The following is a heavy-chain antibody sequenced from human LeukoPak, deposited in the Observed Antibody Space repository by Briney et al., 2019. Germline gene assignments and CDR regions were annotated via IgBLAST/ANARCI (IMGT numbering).Heavy chain of an antibody. D-gene: IGHD6-13*01. CDR1: GGSISSYY. CDR3: ARDRRFAGTAGTSTN. CDR2: IYHRGSA. Sequence: PSETLSLTCSVSGGSISSYYWTWIRQPPGKGLEWIGYIYHRGSANYNPSLKSRVTISVDTSKNQFSLKLSSVTAADTAVYYCARDRRFAGTAGTSTNWGQGTLVTVSS. V-gene: IGHV4-59*12. J-gene: IGHJ4*02.